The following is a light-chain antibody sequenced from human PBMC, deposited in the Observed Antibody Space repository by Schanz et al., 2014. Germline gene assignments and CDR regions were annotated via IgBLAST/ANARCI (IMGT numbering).Light chain of an antibody. V-gene: IGKV3-20*01. CDR1: QSVSTID. J-gene: IGKJ2*01. CDR3: QQYCSSPYT. CDR2: GAS. Sequence: IVLTQSPGTLSLSPGERATLSCRSSQSVSTIDLAWYQQKPGQAPRVLIYGASIRASGIPDRFSGSGSGTDFTLTITRLEPEDFAVYYCQQYCSSPYTFGQGTKLEIK.